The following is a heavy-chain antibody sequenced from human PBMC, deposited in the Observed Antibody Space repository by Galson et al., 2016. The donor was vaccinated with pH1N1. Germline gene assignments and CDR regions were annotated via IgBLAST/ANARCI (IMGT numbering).Heavy chain of an antibody. CDR2: INSDGSSR. Sequence: LRLSCAASGFTFSRYWMHWVRQGPGKGLVWVSRINSDGSSRSHADSVEGRFTISRDNAKKTLYLQMNSLRAEDTGVYYCTRDRAFGGYGGASDIWGQGTMVTVSS. J-gene: IGHJ3*02. CDR1: GFTFSRYW. D-gene: IGHD5-12*01. CDR3: TRDRAFGGYGGASDI. V-gene: IGHV3-74*01.